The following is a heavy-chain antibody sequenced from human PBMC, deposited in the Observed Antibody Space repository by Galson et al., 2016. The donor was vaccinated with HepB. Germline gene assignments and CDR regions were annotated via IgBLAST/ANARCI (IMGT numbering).Heavy chain of an antibody. CDR1: GASITNYY. CDR3: ARQQGVLDTSSWFLLGWFDP. CDR2: IYYSGST. Sequence: SETLSLTCTVSGASITNYYWSWIRQPPGKGLEWIGYIYYSGSTNYNPSLKSRVTISMDTSKNQFSLKLSSVTAADTAVYYCARQQGVLDTSSWFLLGWFDPLCQGTLVTVSS. J-gene: IGHJ5*02. V-gene: IGHV4-59*08. D-gene: IGHD6-13*01.